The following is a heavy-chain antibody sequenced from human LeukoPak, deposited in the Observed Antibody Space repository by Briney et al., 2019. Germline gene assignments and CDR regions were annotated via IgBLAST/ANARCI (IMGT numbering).Heavy chain of an antibody. D-gene: IGHD2-2*01. V-gene: IGHV3-30*19. CDR2: ISYDGSKE. CDR3: ARKYTTSYYSIDY. CDR1: GFTFSSYG. Sequence: GGSLTLSCAASGFTFSSYGMHWVRQAPGKGLDWVTFISYDGSKEHYADSVKGRFTISRDNSNQTVYLQMHSLKTEDTALYFCARKYTTSYYSIDYWGQGTLVTVSS. J-gene: IGHJ4*02.